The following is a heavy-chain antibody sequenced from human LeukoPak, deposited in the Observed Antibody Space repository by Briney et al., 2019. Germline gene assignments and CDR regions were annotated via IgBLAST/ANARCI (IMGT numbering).Heavy chain of an antibody. CDR2: INPNSGGT. Sequence: GASLKVSCKASGYTFTGYYMNLVRHAPGQGLEWIGWINPNSGGTNYAQKFQGMVTTTRDTSISTAYMELSRLRSDDTAVYYCARGPYYHDSRGYYNYRGQGTLVTVSS. J-gene: IGHJ4*02. CDR3: ARGPYYHDSRGYYNY. D-gene: IGHD3-22*01. V-gene: IGHV1-2*02. CDR1: GYTFTGYY.